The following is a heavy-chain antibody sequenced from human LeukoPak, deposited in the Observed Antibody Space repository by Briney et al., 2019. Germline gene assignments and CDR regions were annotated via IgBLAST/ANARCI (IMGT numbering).Heavy chain of an antibody. CDR3: ARDSILWFGELPSDY. CDR1: GFTFSSYS. Sequence: PGGSLRPSCAASGFTFSSYSMNWVRQAPGKGLEWVSSISSSSSYIYYADSVKGRFTISRDNAKNSLYLQMNSLRTEDTAVYYCARDSILWFGELPSDYWGQGTLVTVSS. D-gene: IGHD3-10*01. J-gene: IGHJ4*02. CDR2: ISSSSSYI. V-gene: IGHV3-21*01.